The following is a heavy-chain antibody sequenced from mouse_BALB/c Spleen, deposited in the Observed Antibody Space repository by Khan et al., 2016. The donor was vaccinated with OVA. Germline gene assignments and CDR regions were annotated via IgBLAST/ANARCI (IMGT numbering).Heavy chain of an antibody. Sequence: EVQLMESGPGLVKPSQSLSLTCTVTGYSITSGYAWNWIRQFPGNKLEWMGYISSSGCTSYNPSLKSRISITRNTSKNQFFLQLNSVTTEDTATYYCDRENYYGYYFDYWGQGTPLTVSA. J-gene: IGHJ2*01. D-gene: IGHD1-1*01. V-gene: IGHV3-2*02. CDR3: DRENYYGYYFDY. CDR1: GYSITSGYA. CDR2: ISSSGCT.